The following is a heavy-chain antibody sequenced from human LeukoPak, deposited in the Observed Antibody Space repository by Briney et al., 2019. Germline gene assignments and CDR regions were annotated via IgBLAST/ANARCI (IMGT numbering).Heavy chain of an antibody. CDR3: ARSIRGYSDVRGYMDV. D-gene: IGHD5-18*01. J-gene: IGHJ6*03. Sequence: SETLSLTCAVYSGSLSGYYWSWIRQPPGKGLEWIGYIYYSGSTNYNPSLKSRVTISGDTSQNQFSLKLSSVTTADTAVYYCARSIRGYSDVRGYMDVWGKGTTVTVSS. CDR1: SGSLSGYY. V-gene: IGHV4-59*01. CDR2: IYYSGST.